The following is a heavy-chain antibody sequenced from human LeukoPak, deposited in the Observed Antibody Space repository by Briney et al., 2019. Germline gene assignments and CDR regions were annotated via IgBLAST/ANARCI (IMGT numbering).Heavy chain of an antibody. CDR3: AKDQSRLLYGDYVHYFDY. D-gene: IGHD4-17*01. V-gene: IGHV3-23*01. Sequence: GGSLKLSCAASGFTFSSYAMSWVRQAPGKGLEWVSAISGSGGSTYYADSVRGRFTISKDNSKNTLYLQMNSLRAEDTAVYYCAKDQSRLLYGDYVHYFDYWGQGTLVTVSS. J-gene: IGHJ4*02. CDR1: GFTFSSYA. CDR2: ISGSGGST.